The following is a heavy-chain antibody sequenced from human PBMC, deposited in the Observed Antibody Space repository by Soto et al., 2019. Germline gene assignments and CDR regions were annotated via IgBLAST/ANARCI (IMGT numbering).Heavy chain of an antibody. Sequence: GGSLRLSCAASGFTFSSYAMSWVRQAPGKGLEWVSAISGSGGSTYYADSVKGRFTISRDNSKNTLYLQMNSLRAEDTAVYYCARRGGYSSSWYPYWGQGTLVTVSS. V-gene: IGHV3-23*01. J-gene: IGHJ4*02. CDR2: ISGSGGST. CDR3: ARRGGYSSSWYPY. CDR1: GFTFSSYA. D-gene: IGHD6-13*01.